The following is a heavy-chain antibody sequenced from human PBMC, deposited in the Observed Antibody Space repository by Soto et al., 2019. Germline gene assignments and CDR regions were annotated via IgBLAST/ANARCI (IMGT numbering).Heavy chain of an antibody. V-gene: IGHV3-23*01. CDR2: ISGSGGST. D-gene: IGHD2-2*03. CDR3: AKDLGIVVDRGY. J-gene: IGHJ4*02. Sequence: GGSLRLSCAACGFTFSSYAMSWVRQAPGKGLEWVSAISGSGGSTYYADSVKGRFTISRDNSKNTLYLQMNSLRAEDTAVYYCAKDLGIVVDRGYWGQGTLVTVSS. CDR1: GFTFSSYA.